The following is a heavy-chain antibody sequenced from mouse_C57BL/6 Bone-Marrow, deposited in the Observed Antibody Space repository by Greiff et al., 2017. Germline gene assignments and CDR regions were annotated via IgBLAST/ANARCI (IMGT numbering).Heavy chain of an antibody. CDR2: IYPGNSDT. CDR3: TRTGFFRGDY. D-gene: IGHD3-3*01. CDR1: GYTFTSYW. V-gene: IGHV1-5*01. J-gene: IGHJ4*01. Sequence: VQLQQSGTVLARPGASVKMSCKTSGYTFTSYWMHWVKQRPGQGLEWIGAIYPGNSDTSYNQKFKGKAKLAAVTSASTADMELSGLTNEDAAVYYCTRTGFFRGDYWGQGTSVTVSS.